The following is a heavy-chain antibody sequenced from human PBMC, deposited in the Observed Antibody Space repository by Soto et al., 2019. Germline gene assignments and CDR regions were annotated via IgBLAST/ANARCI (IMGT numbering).Heavy chain of an antibody. CDR2: INPNSGGT. V-gene: IGHV1-2*02. D-gene: IGHD2-8*01. CDR1: GYTFTGYY. J-gene: IGHJ4*02. CDR3: ARGQQGYCTNGVCYPFDY. Sequence: GASVKVSCKASGYTFTGYYMHWARQAPGQGLEWMGWINPNSGGTNYAQKFQGRVTMTRDTSISTAYMELSRLRSDDTAVYYCARGQQGYCTNGVCYPFDYWGQGTLVTVSS.